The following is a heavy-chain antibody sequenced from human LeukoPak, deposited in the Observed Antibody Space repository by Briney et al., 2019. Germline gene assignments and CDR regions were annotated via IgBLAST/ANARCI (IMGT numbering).Heavy chain of an antibody. CDR1: GFTFSSYA. J-gene: IGHJ4*02. V-gene: IGHV3-23*01. CDR3: AKDQRFGGSGSDSGY. CDR2: ISGSGGST. D-gene: IGHD3-10*01. Sequence: PGGSLRLSCAASGFTFSSYARSWVRQAPGKGLEWVSAISGSGGSTYYADSVKGRFTISRDNSKNTLYLQMNSLRAEDTAVYYCAKDQRFGGSGSDSGYWGQGTLVTVSS.